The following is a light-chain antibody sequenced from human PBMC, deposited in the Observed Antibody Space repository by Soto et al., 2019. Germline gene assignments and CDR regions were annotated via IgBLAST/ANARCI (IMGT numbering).Light chain of an antibody. J-gene: IGLJ1*01. CDR2: DVS. V-gene: IGLV2-14*03. CDR3: SSYTSSSTYV. Sequence: QSALTQPASVSGCPGQSITISCTGTISDVGGYNYVSWYQQHPGKAPKLMIFDVSNRPSGVSNRFSGSKSGYTASLTISGLQAEDEADYYCSSYTSSSTYVFGTGTKLTVL. CDR1: ISDVGGYNY.